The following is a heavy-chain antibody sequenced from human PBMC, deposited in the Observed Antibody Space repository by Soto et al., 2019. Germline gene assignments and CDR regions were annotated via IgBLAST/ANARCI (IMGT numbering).Heavy chain of an antibody. J-gene: IGHJ6*02. CDR1: GFTFNKAW. CDR2: IKSKTDRGTT. D-gene: IGHD3-22*01. CDR3: ARARYYYDSSGYYYGDSYYYYGMDV. V-gene: IGHV3-15*07. Sequence: GGSLRLSCAASGFTFNKAWMNWVRQAPGKGLEWVGRIKSKTDRGTTEYAAPVTGRFTISRDDSKDTVYLHMNSLKTEDTAVYYCARARYYYDSSGYYYGDSYYYYGMDVWGQGTTVTVSS.